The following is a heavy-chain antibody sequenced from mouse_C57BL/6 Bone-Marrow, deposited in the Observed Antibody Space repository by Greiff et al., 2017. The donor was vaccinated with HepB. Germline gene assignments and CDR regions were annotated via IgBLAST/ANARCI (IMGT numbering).Heavy chain of an antibody. V-gene: IGHV2-9-1*01. CDR3: DRKSTVVDHWYFDV. D-gene: IGHD1-1*01. CDR2: IWTGGGT. Sequence: VKVVESGPGLVAPSQSLSITCTVSGFSLTSYAISWVRQPPGKGLEWLGVIWTGGGTNYNSAQVFLKMNSLQTDDTARYYCDRKSTVVDHWYFDVWGTGTTVTVSS. CDR1: GFSLTSYA. J-gene: IGHJ1*03.